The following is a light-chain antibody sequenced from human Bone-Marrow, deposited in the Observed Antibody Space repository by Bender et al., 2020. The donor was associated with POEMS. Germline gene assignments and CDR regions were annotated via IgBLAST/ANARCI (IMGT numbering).Light chain of an antibody. Sequence: QSALTQPASVSGSPGQSITISCTGTSSDVGGYNYVSWYQQPPGKVPKLMIYDVSNRPSGVSNRFSGSKSGNTASLTISGLQAEDEADYYCSSYTSSSTVLFGGGTKLTVL. J-gene: IGLJ2*01. CDR3: SSYTSSSTVL. V-gene: IGLV2-14*01. CDR1: SSDVGGYNY. CDR2: DVS.